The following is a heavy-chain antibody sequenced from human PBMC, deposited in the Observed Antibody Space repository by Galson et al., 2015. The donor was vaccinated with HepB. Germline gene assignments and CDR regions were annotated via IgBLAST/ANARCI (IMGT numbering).Heavy chain of an antibody. CDR2: ISAYNGNT. J-gene: IGHJ4*02. CDR3: ARRGIAAAGDYFDY. V-gene: IGHV1-18*01. CDR1: GYTFTSYG. D-gene: IGHD6-13*01. Sequence: SCKASGYTFTSYGISWVRQAPGQGLEWMGWISAYNGNTNYAQKLRGRVTMTTDTSTSTAYMGLRSLRSDDTAVYYCARRGIAAAGDYFDYWGQGTLVTVSS.